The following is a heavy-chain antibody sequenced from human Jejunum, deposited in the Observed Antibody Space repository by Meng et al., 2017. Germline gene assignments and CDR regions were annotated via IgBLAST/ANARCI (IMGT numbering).Heavy chain of an antibody. CDR1: DGSITTNYW. CDR3: AREERSGSYMLFDP. J-gene: IGHJ5*02. Sequence: SETLSLTCTVSDGSITTNYWSSWVRQSPGKGLEWIGDIYHTGSTNFNPSLKSRVTISVDKSNNQFSLKLSLVTAADTALYYRAREERSGSYMLFDPWGQGALVTVSS. D-gene: IGHD3-22*01. V-gene: IGHV4-4*02. CDR2: IYHTGST.